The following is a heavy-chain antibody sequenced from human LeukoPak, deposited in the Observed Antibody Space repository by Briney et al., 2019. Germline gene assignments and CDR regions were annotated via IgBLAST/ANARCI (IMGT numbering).Heavy chain of an antibody. CDR2: IYYSGST. CDR1: GGSISSGGYY. D-gene: IGHD5-18*01. J-gene: IGHJ4*02. Sequence: KPSETLSLTCTVSGGSISSGGYYWSWTRQNRGKGLEWIGYIYYSGSTYYNPSLKSRVTISVDTSKNQLSLKLSSVTAADTAVYYCARDRIQLGGSIDYWGQGTLVTVSS. CDR3: ARDRIQLGGSIDY. V-gene: IGHV4-31*03.